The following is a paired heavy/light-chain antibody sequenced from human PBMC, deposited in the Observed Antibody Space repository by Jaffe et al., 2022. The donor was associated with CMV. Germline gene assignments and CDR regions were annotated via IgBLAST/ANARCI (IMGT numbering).Heavy chain of an antibody. D-gene: IGHD6-19*01. V-gene: IGHV4-39*01. CDR2: IYYSGST. Sequence: QLQLQESGPGLVKPSETLSLTCTVSGGSISSSSYYWGWIRQPPGKGLEWIGSIYYSGSTYYNPSLKSRVTISVDTSKNQFSLKLSSVTAADTAVYYCASRLPPIAVAGTLRDYWGQGTLVTVSS. J-gene: IGHJ4*02. CDR1: GGSISSSSYY. CDR3: ASRLPPIAVAGTLRDY.
Light chain of an antibody. CDR2: AAS. CDR3: QQSYSTPSIT. CDR1: QSISSY. V-gene: IGKV1-39*01. J-gene: IGKJ5*01. Sequence: DIQMTQSPSSLSASVGDRVTITCRASQSISSYLNWYQQKPGKAPKLLIYAASSLQSGVPSRFSGSGSGTDFTLTISSLQPEDFATYYCQQSYSTPSITFGQGTRLEIK.